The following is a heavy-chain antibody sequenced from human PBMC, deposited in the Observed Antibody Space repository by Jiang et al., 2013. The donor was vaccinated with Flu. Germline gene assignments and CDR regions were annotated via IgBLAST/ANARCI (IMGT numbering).Heavy chain of an antibody. CDR3: ARKRSTYYYDSSGYSDAFDI. D-gene: IGHD3-22*01. Sequence: GSGLVKPSETLSLTCTVSGGSISSYYWSWIRQPPGKGLEWIGYIYYSGSTNYNPSLKSRVTISVDTSKNQFSLKLSSVTAADTAVYYCARKRSTYYYDSSGYSDAFDIWGQGTMVTVSS. J-gene: IGHJ3*02. V-gene: IGHV4-59*01. CDR1: GGSISSYY. CDR2: IYYSGST.